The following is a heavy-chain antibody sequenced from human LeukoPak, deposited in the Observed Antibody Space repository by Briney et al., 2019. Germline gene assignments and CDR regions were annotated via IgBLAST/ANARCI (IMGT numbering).Heavy chain of an antibody. Sequence: PETLSLTCALYGGSFSGYYWSWVRQPPGKGLEWIGEINHSGSTNYNPSLTSRANISVDTSKNQFSLQLSSVTAADTAVYYCARHRKQWLVHSYYFDYWGQGTLVTVSS. CDR2: INHSGST. D-gene: IGHD6-19*01. V-gene: IGHV4-34*01. J-gene: IGHJ4*02. CDR3: ARHRKQWLVHSYYFDY. CDR1: GGSFSGYY.